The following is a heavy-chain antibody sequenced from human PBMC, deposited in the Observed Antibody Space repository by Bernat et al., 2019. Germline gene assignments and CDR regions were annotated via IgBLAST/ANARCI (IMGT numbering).Heavy chain of an antibody. V-gene: IGHV1-69*01. J-gene: IGHJ5*02. Sequence: QVQLVQSGAEVKKPGSSVKVSCKASGGTFSSYAISWVRQAPGQGLEGMGGIIPIFGTANYAQKFQGRVTITADESTSTAYMELSSLRSEDTAVYYCARIYVWGSYRYRHWFDPWGQGTLVTVSS. CDR3: ARIYVWGSYRYRHWFDP. D-gene: IGHD3-16*02. CDR1: GGTFSSYA. CDR2: IIPIFGTA.